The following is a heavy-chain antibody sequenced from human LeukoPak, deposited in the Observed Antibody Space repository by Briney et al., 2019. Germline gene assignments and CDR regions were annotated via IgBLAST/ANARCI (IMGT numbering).Heavy chain of an antibody. CDR1: GASISSNTYY. J-gene: IGHJ6*03. V-gene: IGHV4-39*01. Sequence: SETLSLTCTVSGASISSNTYYWGWIRQPPGKGLEWIGAIYYSGTTYYNPSLKSRVTISVDTSKNQFSLRLSSVTAADTAVYYCGRHWGYCSSTSCYVYYYYYMDVWGKGTTVTVSS. D-gene: IGHD2-2*01. CDR3: GRHWGYCSSTSCYVYYYYYMDV. CDR2: IYYSGTT.